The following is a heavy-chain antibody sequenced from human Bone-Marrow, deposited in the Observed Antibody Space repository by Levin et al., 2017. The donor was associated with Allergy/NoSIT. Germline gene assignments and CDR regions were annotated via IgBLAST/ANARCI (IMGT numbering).Heavy chain of an antibody. V-gene: IGHV1-2*02. J-gene: IGHJ5*02. CDR2: INPDSGGT. CDR1: GYTFTGYY. D-gene: IGHD1-7*01. Sequence: GASVKVSCKASGYTFTGYYIHWVRQAPGQGLEWMGWINPDSGGTNYAQKFHGRVTMTRDTSISTAYIEVTRLRCDDAAVYFCARMLTGTWEWFDPWGQGTLVTVS. CDR3: ARMLTGTWEWFDP.